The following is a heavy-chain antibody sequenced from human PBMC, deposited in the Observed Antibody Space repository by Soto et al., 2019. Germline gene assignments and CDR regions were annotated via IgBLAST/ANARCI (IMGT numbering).Heavy chain of an antibody. CDR3: ARDAGIVGAYYFDY. D-gene: IGHD1-26*01. CDR2: VYFSGNT. Sequence: QVQLLESGPGLVKPSGTLSLTCNVSGDSISSYYWNWIRQPPGQGLEWIGYVYFSGNTKYTTSLESRVKISVDTSTNQFSLKLTSVTAADTAVYYCARDAGIVGAYYFDYWGRGILVTVSS. J-gene: IGHJ4*02. CDR1: GDSISSYY. V-gene: IGHV4-59*01.